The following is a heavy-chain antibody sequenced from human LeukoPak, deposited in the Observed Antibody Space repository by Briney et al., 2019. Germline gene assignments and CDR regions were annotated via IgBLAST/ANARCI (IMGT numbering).Heavy chain of an antibody. V-gene: IGHV4-38-2*01. CDR2: ISHSGSA. CDR3: ARHPIGTAMVSYFDY. D-gene: IGHD5-18*01. CDR1: GYSISSGYY. Sequence: SETLSLTCAVYGYSISSGYYWGWIRQPPGQGLEWIGTISHSGSAYYNPSLKSRVTISLDTSKNQFSLRLSSVTAADTAAYYCARHPIGTAMVSYFDYWGQGTLVTVSS. J-gene: IGHJ4*02.